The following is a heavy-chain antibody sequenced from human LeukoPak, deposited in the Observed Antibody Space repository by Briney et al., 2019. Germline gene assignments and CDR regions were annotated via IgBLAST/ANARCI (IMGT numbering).Heavy chain of an antibody. CDR3: ARGRSSDNWFDP. CDR1: GGSISSGGYY. Sequence: SETLSLTCTVSGGSISSGGYYWSWIRQHPGKGLEWIGYIYYSGSTYYNPSLKSRVTISVDTSKNQFSLKLSSVTAADTAVYYCARGRSSDNWFDPWGQGTLVTVSS. J-gene: IGHJ5*02. CDR2: IYYSGST. D-gene: IGHD3-10*01. V-gene: IGHV4-31*03.